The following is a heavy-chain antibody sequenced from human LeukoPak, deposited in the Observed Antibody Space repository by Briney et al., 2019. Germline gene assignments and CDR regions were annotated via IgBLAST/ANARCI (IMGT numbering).Heavy chain of an antibody. CDR2: IYYSGST. J-gene: IGHJ5*02. CDR3: ARSPSAGWFDP. CDR1: GGSISSGGYY. V-gene: IGHV4-31*03. Sequence: SQTLSLTCTVSGGSISSGGYYWSWIRQHPGKGLEWIGYIYYSGSTYYNPSLKSRVTISIDTSKNQFSLKLSSVTAADTAVYYCARSPSAGWFDPWGQGTLVTVSS.